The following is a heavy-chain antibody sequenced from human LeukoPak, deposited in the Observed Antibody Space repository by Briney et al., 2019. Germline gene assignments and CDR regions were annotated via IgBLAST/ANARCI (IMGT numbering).Heavy chain of an antibody. CDR3: ARDGDYYDSSGFDY. CDR1: GYTFTSYG. CDR2: ISAYNGNT. V-gene: IGHV1-18*01. Sequence: ASVKVSCKASGYTFTSYGISWVRQAPGQGLEWMGWISAYNGNTNYAQKLQGRVTMTTDTSSSTAYMELRSLRSDDTAVYYCARDGDYYDSSGFDYWGQGTLVTVSS. D-gene: IGHD3-22*01. J-gene: IGHJ4*02.